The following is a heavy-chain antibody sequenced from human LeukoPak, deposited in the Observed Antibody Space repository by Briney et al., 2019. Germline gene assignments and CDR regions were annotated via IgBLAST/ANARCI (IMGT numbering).Heavy chain of an antibody. D-gene: IGHD2-2*01. Sequence: PGRSLRLSCAASGFTFSSYAMHWVRQAPGKGLEWVAVISYDGSNKDYADPVKGRFTISRDNSKNTLYLQMNSLRAEDTAVYYCARDNDCSSTSCYVGFDYWGQGTLVTVSS. CDR1: GFTFSSYA. J-gene: IGHJ4*02. V-gene: IGHV3-30*04. CDR3: ARDNDCSSTSCYVGFDY. CDR2: ISYDGSNK.